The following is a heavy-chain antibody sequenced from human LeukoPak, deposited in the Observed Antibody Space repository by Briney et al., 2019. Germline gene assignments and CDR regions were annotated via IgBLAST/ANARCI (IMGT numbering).Heavy chain of an antibody. CDR2: INPNSGGT. CDR3: ARASYCGGDCYFKDY. V-gene: IGHV1-2*02. CDR1: GYTFTGYY. Sequence: ASVKVSCKASGYTFTGYYMHWVRQAPGQGLEWMGWINPNSGGTNYAQKFQGRVTMTRDTSICTAYMELSRLRSDDTAVYYCARASYCGGDCYFKDYWGQGTLVTVSS. J-gene: IGHJ4*02. D-gene: IGHD2-21*01.